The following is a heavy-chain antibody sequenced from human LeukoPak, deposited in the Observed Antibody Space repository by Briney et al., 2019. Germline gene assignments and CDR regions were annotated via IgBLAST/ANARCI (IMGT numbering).Heavy chain of an antibody. CDR3: ARESSGSGSHGFDS. CDR2: IYYSGKT. D-gene: IGHD3-10*01. J-gene: IGHJ4*02. V-gene: IGHV4-30-4*08. Sequence: PSQTLSLTCTVSGAALSSGDYYWSWIRQPPGKGLEWIGYIYYSGKTDYHPSLKSRLTISLDTSKNQFSLRLSSVTAADTAVYYCARESSGSGSHGFDSWGQGTLVTVSS. CDR1: GAALSSGDYY.